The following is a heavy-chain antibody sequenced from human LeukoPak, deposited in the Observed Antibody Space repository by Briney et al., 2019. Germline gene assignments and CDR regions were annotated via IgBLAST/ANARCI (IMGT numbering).Heavy chain of an antibody. D-gene: IGHD5-18*01. CDR1: GGTFSSYA. CDR2: IIPIFGTA. J-gene: IGHJ4*02. CDR3: ARGTTWDTAMVTGLFDY. Sequence: SVKVSCKASGGTFSSYAISWVRQAPGQGLEWMGGIIPIFGTANYAQKFQGRVTITADESTSTAYMELSSLRSEDTAVYYWARGTTWDTAMVTGLFDYWGQGTLVTVSS. V-gene: IGHV1-69*01.